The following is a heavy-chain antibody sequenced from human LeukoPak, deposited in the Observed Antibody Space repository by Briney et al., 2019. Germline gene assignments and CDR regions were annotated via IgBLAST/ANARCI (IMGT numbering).Heavy chain of an antibody. CDR1: GGSLSGYY. CDR2: INHSGST. J-gene: IGHJ4*02. D-gene: IGHD6-19*01. CDR3: ASGYSSGWFYFDY. Sequence: PSETLSLTCAVYGGSLSGYYWSWIRQPPGKGLEWIGEINHSGSTNYNPSLKSRVTISVDTSKNQFSLKLSSVTAADTAVYYCASGYSSGWFYFDYWGQGTLVTVSS. V-gene: IGHV4-34*01.